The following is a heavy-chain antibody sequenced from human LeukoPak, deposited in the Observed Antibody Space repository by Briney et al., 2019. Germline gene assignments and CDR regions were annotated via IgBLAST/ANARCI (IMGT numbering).Heavy chain of an antibody. D-gene: IGHD2-8*01. Sequence: GGSLRLSCTASGFHFTNNWMTWVRQAPGKGLEWLATIMQDGRETYYVESVKGRFTISRDNARDSVHLQMPFLRAEDAAVYYCARARYCANTICHIGGGLDVWGPGTTVTVSS. CDR3: ARARYCANTICHIGGGLDV. J-gene: IGHJ6*02. CDR2: IMQDGRET. CDR1: GFHFTNNW. V-gene: IGHV3-7*04.